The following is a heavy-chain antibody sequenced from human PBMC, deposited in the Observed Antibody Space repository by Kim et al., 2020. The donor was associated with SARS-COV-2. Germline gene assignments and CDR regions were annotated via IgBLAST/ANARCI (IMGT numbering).Heavy chain of an antibody. J-gene: IGHJ5*01. CDR2: ISYDGIV. CDR1: GDSLSPYF. Sequence: GDSLSPYFWNWIRQPPGKGLEWIGYISYDGIVNYNPSLESRVTISVDMSNNQFSLQMKSLTSADTAIYYCARGSFQLRGNWFGSWGQGTLAT. D-gene: IGHD1-1*01. V-gene: IGHV4-59*01. CDR3: ARGSFQLRGNWFGS.